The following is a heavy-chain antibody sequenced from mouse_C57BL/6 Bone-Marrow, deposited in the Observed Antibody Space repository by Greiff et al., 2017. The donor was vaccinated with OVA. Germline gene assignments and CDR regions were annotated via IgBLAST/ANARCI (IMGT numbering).Heavy chain of an antibody. CDR3: ARLPITAVVAYYYAMDY. CDR2: IHPNSGST. V-gene: IGHV1-64*01. Sequence: QVQLKQPGAELVKPGASVKLSCKASGYTFTSYWMHWVKQRPGQGLEWIGMIHPNSGSTNYNEKFKSKATLTVDKSSSTAYMQLSSLTSEDSAVYYCARLPITAVVAYYYAMDYWGQGTSGTVSS. CDR1: GYTFTSYW. J-gene: IGHJ4*01. D-gene: IGHD1-1*01.